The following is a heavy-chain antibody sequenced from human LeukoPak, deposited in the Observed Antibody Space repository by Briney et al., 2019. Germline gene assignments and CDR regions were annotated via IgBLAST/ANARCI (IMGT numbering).Heavy chain of an antibody. CDR1: GGSISSYY. J-gene: IGHJ3*02. Sequence: SETLSLTCTVSGGSISSYYWSWIRQPPGKGLEWIGYIYYSGSTNYNPSLKSRVTISVDTSKNQFSLKLSSVTAADTAVYYCARLADIVATNDAFDIWGQGTMVTVSS. CDR3: ARLADIVATNDAFDI. CDR2: IYYSGST. D-gene: IGHD5-12*01. V-gene: IGHV4-59*01.